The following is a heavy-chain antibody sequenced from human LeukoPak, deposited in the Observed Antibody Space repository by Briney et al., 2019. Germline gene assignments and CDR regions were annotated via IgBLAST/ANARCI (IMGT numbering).Heavy chain of an antibody. V-gene: IGHV4-34*01. J-gene: IGHJ4*02. CDR1: GGSFSGYY. CDR2: INHSGST. D-gene: IGHD5-18*01. CDR3: ARKSVDTAMVTALSH. Sequence: PSETLSPTCAVYGGSFSGYYWSWIRQPPGKGLEWIGEINHSGSTNYNPSLKSRVTISVDTSKNQFSLKLSSVTAADTAVYYCARKSVDTAMVTALSHWGQGTLVTVSS.